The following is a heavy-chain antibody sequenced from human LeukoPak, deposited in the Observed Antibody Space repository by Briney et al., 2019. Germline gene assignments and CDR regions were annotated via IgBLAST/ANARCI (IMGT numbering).Heavy chain of an antibody. J-gene: IGHJ6*02. CDR2: IWYDGSNK. CDR1: GFTFSSYG. Sequence: PGGSLRLSCAASGFTFSSYGMHWVRQAPGKGLEWVAVIWYDGSNKYYADSVKGRFTISRDNSKNTLYLQMNSLRAEDTAVYYCARVLTELLEWFHPLNYYYYGMDVWGQGTTVTVSS. V-gene: IGHV3-33*01. CDR3: ARVLTELLEWFHPLNYYYYGMDV. D-gene: IGHD3-3*01.